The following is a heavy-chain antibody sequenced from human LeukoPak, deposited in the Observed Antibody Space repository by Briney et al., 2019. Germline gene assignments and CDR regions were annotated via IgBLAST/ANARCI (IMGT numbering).Heavy chain of an antibody. CDR3: ARDLDYYDSSGTLDY. V-gene: IGHV1-46*01. CDR2: INPSGGST. J-gene: IGHJ4*02. D-gene: IGHD3-22*01. CDR1: GYTFTSYY. Sequence: ASVKASCKASGYTFTSYYMHWVRQAPGQGLEWMGIINPSGGSTSYAQKFQGRVTMTRDTSTSTVYMELSSLRSEDTAVYYCARDLDYYDSSGTLDYWGQGTLVTASS.